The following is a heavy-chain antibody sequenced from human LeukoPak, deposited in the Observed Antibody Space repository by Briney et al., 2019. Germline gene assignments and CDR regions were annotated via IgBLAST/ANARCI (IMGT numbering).Heavy chain of an antibody. CDR1: GFTFSSYI. J-gene: IGHJ4*02. D-gene: IGHD3-22*01. V-gene: IGHV3-21*01. CDR2: ISGSSSYI. CDR3: ARDPNYYDTSGYHSYFDY. Sequence: GGSLRLSCAASGFTFSSYIMNWVRQAPGKGLEWVSSISGSSSYINYADSVKGLFTISRDNAKNSLFLQMNSLRAEDTAVYYCARDPNYYDTSGYHSYFDYWGQGALVTVSS.